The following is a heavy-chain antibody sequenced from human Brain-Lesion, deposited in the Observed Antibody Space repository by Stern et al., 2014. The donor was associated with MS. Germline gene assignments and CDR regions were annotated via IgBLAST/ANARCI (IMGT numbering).Heavy chain of an antibody. CDR3: ATLSPGAGGNYYRHFDY. J-gene: IGHJ4*02. Sequence: LVQSGAEVKKPWASVKVSCQVSGYTLTELSMHWVRQAPRKGLEWMGGFDPEDGETIYAQKFQGRVTMTEDTSTDTAYMELSSLRSEDTAVYYCATLSPGAGGNYYRHFDYWGQGTLVTVSS. CDR1: GYTLTELS. D-gene: IGHD1-26*01. CDR2: FDPEDGET. V-gene: IGHV1-24*01.